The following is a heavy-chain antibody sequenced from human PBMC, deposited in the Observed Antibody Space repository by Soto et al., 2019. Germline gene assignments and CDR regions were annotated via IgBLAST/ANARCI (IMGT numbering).Heavy chain of an antibody. Sequence: SETLSLTCTVSGDSTSSYYWSWIRQPPGKGLEWIGYIYYSGSTSNNPSLESRVTISVDTSTNQFSLQLSSVTAADTAVYYCARNQLGHSYFYMDVWGKGTKVTVSS. CDR1: GDSTSSYY. V-gene: IGHV4-59*08. D-gene: IGHD1-1*01. CDR2: IYYSGST. J-gene: IGHJ6*03. CDR3: ARNQLGHSYFYMDV.